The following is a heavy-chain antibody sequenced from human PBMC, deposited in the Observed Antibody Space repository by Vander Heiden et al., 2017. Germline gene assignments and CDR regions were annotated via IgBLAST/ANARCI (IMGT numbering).Heavy chain of an antibody. CDR1: GFTCGSYG. Sequence: QVQLVASGGGVVQPGRSLGLSCAASGFTCGSYGLHWVRQAPGKGLEWVAVIGYDGSNKYYADSVKGRFTISRDNSKNTLYLQMNSLRAEDTAVYYCARDSLPYYSYYYGMDVWGQGTTVTVSS. CDR2: IGYDGSNK. D-gene: IGHD2-15*01. V-gene: IGHV3-33*01. CDR3: ARDSLPYYSYYYGMDV. J-gene: IGHJ6*02.